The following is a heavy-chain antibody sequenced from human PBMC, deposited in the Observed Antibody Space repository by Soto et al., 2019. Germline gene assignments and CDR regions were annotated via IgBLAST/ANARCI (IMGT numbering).Heavy chain of an antibody. CDR2: IKHDGSEK. CDR3: ARDYWSYFDY. V-gene: IGHV3-7*03. CDR1: GFTFSSYW. Sequence: PGGSLRLSCAACGFTFSSYWMDLVRQAPGKRLEWVATIKHDGSEKNYVDSVRGRFTISRDNAKNSLYLQMNSLRAEDTAVCYCARDYWSYFDYWGQGTLVIVSS. J-gene: IGHJ4*02. D-gene: IGHD1-1*01.